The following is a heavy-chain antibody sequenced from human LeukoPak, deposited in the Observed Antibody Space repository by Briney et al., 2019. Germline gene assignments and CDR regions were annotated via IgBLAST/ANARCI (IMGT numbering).Heavy chain of an antibody. D-gene: IGHD2-2*01. CDR1: GVPISNYY. J-gene: IGHJ6*02. CDR3: ARDNVVVPAAKNYYGMDV. CDR2: IYYSGST. Sequence: PSETLSLTCTVSGVPISNYYWRWIRQPPGKGLEWIGYIYYSGSTNYNPSLKSRATISVDTSKNQFSLKLSSVTAADTAVYYCARDNVVVPAAKNYYGMDVWGQGTTVTVSS. V-gene: IGHV4-59*01.